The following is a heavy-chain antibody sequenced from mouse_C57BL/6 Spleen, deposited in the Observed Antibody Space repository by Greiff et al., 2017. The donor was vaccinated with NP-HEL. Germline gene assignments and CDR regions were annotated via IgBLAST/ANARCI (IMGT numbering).Heavy chain of an antibody. CDR2: IDPSDSYT. V-gene: IGHV1-69*01. CDR1: GYTFTSYW. J-gene: IGHJ3*01. CDR3: ARSYYDYGRAWFAY. Sequence: QVQLQQPGAELVMPGASVKLSCKASGYTFTSYWMHWVKQRPGQGLEWIGEIDPSDSYTNYNQKFKGKSTLTVDKSSSTAYMQLSSMTSEDSAVYYWARSYYDYGRAWFAYWGQGTLVTVSA. D-gene: IGHD2-4*01.